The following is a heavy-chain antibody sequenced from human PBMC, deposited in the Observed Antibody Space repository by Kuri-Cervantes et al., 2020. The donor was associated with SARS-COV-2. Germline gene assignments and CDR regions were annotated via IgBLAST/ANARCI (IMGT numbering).Heavy chain of an antibody. D-gene: IGHD1-26*01. CDR3: ARDGIVGATPHFDY. V-gene: IGHV4-4*07. CDR2: IYTSGST. CDR1: GGSISSYY. Sequence: SETLSLTCTVSGGSISSYYWSWIRQPAGKGLEWIGRIYTSGSTNYNPSLKSRVTMSVDTSKNQFSLKLSSVTAADTAVYYCARDGIVGATPHFDYWGQGNLVTVSS. J-gene: IGHJ4*02.